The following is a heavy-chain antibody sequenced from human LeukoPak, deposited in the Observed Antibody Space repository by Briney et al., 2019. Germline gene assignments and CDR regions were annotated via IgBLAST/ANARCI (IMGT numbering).Heavy chain of an antibody. CDR3: ARDLVVVGYYYYGMDV. J-gene: IGHJ6*02. D-gene: IGHD2-2*01. CDR2: INHSGST. Sequence: PSETLSLTCAVYGGSFSGYYWSWIRQPPGKGLEWIGEINHSGSTNYNPSLKSRVTISVDTSKNQFSLKLSSVTAADTAVYYCARDLVVVGYYYYGMDVWGQGTTVTVSS. CDR1: GGSFSGYY. V-gene: IGHV4-34*01.